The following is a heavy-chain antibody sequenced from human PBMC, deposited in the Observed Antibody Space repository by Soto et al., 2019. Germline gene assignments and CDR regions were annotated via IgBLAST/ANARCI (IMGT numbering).Heavy chain of an antibody. D-gene: IGHD3-10*01. CDR1: GGTFSSYA. CDR3: ARVSRRGDYYYMDV. CDR2: IIPIFGIA. Sequence: ASVKVSCKASGGTFSSYAISWVRQAPGQGLEWMGGIIPIFGIANYAQKFQGRVTITADKSTSTAYMELSSLRSEDTAVYYCARVSRRGDYYYMDVWGKGTTVTVSS. J-gene: IGHJ6*03. V-gene: IGHV1-69*10.